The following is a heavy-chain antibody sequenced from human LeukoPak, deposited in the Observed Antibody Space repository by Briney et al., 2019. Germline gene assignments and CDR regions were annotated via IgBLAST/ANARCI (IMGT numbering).Heavy chain of an antibody. CDR2: ISSSGDTI. CDR1: GFTFSSYE. Sequence: PGGSLRLSCVISGFTFSSYEMNWVRQAPGKGLEWVSYISSSGDTIYYADSVKGQFTISRDNAKNSLYLQMNSLRAEDTAVYYCARGRTYYDYVWGSSLDYWGQGTLVTVSS. CDR3: ARGRTYYDYVWGSSLDY. J-gene: IGHJ4*02. D-gene: IGHD3-16*01. V-gene: IGHV3-48*03.